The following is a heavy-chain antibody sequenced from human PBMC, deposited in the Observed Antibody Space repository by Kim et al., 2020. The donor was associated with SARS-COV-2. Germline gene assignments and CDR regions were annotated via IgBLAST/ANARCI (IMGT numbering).Heavy chain of an antibody. V-gene: IGHV3-13*04. CDR3: ARDLFQRSIAARRGSYYYYGMDV. J-gene: IGHJ6*02. CDR2: IGTAGDT. Sequence: GGSLRLSCAASGFTFSSYDMHWVRQATGKGLEWVSAIGTAGDTYYPGSVKGRFTISRENAKNSLYLQMNSLRAGDTAVYYCARDLFQRSIAARRGSYYYYGMDVWGQGTTVTVSS. CDR1: GFTFSSYD. D-gene: IGHD6-6*01.